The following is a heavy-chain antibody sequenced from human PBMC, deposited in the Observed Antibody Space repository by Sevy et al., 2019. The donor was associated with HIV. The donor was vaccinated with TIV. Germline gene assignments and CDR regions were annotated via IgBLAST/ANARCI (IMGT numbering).Heavy chain of an antibody. Sequence: SETLFLTCTVSGGSISAYSWSWIRHPPGKGLEWIGYILYTGSTNYNPSLKSRVTVSVDTSKNQFSLRMTSVTAADTAVYYCARHGGNPYCNSWGQGTLVTVSS. CDR3: ARHGGNPYCNS. J-gene: IGHJ4*02. CDR1: GGSISAYS. V-gene: IGHV4-59*01. CDR2: ILYTGST. D-gene: IGHD2-15*01.